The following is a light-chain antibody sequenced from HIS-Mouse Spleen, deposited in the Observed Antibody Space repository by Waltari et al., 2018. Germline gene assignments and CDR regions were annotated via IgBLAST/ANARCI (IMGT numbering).Light chain of an antibody. J-gene: IGLJ1*01. V-gene: IGLV1-51*01. CDR2: DNN. CDR1: SSNIGKNY. CDR3: GTWDSSLSASYV. Sequence: QSVLTQPPSVSAAPGQKVTISCSGSSSNIGKNYVSWYQQLPGTAPKLLIYDNNKRPSGIPDRCSGAKSGTSATLGITGLQTGDEADYYCGTWDSSLSASYVFGTGTKVTVL.